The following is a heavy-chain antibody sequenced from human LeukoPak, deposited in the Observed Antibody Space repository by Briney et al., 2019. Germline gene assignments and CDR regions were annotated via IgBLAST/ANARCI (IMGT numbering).Heavy chain of an antibody. V-gene: IGHV1-69*04. Sequence: ASVKVSCKASGGTFSSYAISWVRQAPGQGLEWMGRIIPIFGIANYAQKFQGRVTITADKSTSTAYMELSSLRSEDTAVYYCAREGDYYDSSGFYGMDVWGQGTTVTVFS. CDR3: AREGDYYDSSGFYGMDV. CDR1: GGTFSSYA. D-gene: IGHD3-22*01. J-gene: IGHJ6*02. CDR2: IIPIFGIA.